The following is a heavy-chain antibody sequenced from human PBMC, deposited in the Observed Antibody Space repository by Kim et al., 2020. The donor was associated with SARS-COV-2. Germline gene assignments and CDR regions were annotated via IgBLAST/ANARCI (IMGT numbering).Heavy chain of an antibody. D-gene: IGHD3-10*01. CDR3: ARAPNYYGSGGYLY. Sequence: ASVKVSCKASGYTFTSYAMHWVRQAPGQRLEWMGWINAGNGNTKYSQKFQGRVTITRDTSASTAYMELSSLRSEDTAVYYCARAPNYYGSGGYLYWGQGTLGTVSS. CDR2: INAGNGNT. CDR1: GYTFTSYA. V-gene: IGHV1-3*01. J-gene: IGHJ1*01.